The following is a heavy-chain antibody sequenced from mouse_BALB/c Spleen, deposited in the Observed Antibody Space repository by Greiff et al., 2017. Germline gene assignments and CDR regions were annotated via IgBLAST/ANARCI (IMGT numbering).Heavy chain of an antibody. CDR1: GFSLTSYG. D-gene: IGHD2-10*02. J-gene: IGHJ4*01. CDR2: IWAGGST. V-gene: IGHV2-9*02. Sequence: VQLQQSGPGLVAPSQSLSITCTVSGFSLTSYGVHWVRQPPGKGLEWLGVIWAGGSTNYNSALMSRLSISKDNSKSQVFLKMNSLQTDDTAMYYCARGKYGNHYAMDYWGQGTSVTVSS. CDR3: ARGKYGNHYAMDY.